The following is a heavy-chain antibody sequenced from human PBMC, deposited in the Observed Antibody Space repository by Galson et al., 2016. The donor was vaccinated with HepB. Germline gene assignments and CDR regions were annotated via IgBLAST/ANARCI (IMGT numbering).Heavy chain of an antibody. V-gene: IGHV3-23*01. CDR2: ISGSGGST. CDR3: AAPLGIVAVAGTVDFGY. CDR1: GFTFSSYA. Sequence: SCAASGFTFSSYAMSWVRQAPGKGLEWVSAISGSGGSTYNADSVKGRFTISRDNSKNTLYLQMNSLRAEDTAVYYCAAPLGIVAVAGTVDFGYWGQGTLVTVSS. J-gene: IGHJ4*02. D-gene: IGHD6-19*01.